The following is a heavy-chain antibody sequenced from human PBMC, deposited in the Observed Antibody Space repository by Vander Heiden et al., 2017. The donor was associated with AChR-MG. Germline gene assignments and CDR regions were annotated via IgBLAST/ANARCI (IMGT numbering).Heavy chain of an antibody. CDR3: ARVGYCTGYPCYKTFDI. J-gene: IGHJ3*02. Sequence: EEHLVESGGDLVQPGGSLRLSCAASGFTFSDHYMDWVRQAPGKGLEWVGRCRNKAKRYTTEYAASVKGRFSISRDESKNLLYLQMNSLKTEDTAVYYCARVGYCTGYPCYKTFDIWGQGTMVTVSS. CDR2: CRNKAKRYTT. CDR1: GFTFSDHY. V-gene: IGHV3-72*01. D-gene: IGHD2-8*02.